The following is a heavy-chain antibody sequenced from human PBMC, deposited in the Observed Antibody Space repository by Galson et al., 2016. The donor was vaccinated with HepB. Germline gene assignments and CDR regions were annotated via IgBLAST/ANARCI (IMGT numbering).Heavy chain of an antibody. V-gene: IGHV3-30*03. CDR2: ISFDGKSK. D-gene: IGHD3-22*01. Sequence: SLRLSCAVSGYLFSAHGMHWVRQAPGKGLEWVAIISFDGKSKNYVDYVKGRFTISRDNSKNTLYLEMNSLRAEDTAVYYCARKFGNSGYADYWGPGTLGPVPS. CDR1: GYLFSAHG. CDR3: ARKFGNSGYADY. J-gene: IGHJ4*02.